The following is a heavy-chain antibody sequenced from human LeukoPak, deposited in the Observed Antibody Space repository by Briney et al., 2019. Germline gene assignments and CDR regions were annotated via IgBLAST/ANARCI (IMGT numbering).Heavy chain of an antibody. Sequence: PGGSLRLSYAPSKFTINIYAMTWVRQAPGKGLEWVSSITVNSGGTDYADSVKGRFTISRDNSKNTLYLQMNSLRAEDTAVYYCAKDPNGDYVGASDSWDQGAMVTVSS. CDR2: ITVNSGGT. D-gene: IGHD4-17*01. CDR3: AKDPNGDYVGASDS. V-gene: IGHV3-23*01. CDR1: KFTINIYA. J-gene: IGHJ3*02.